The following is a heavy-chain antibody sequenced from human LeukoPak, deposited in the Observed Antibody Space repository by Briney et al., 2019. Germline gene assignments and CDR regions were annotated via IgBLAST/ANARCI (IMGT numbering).Heavy chain of an antibody. D-gene: IGHD2-2*01. V-gene: IGHV3-33*06. CDR2: IWYDGSNK. J-gene: IGHJ3*02. CDR1: GFTFSSYG. CDR3: AKVLVGNDAFDI. Sequence: SGGSPRLSCAASGFTFSSYGMRWVRQAPGKGLEWVAVIWYDGSNKYYADSVKGRFTISRDNSKNTLYLQMNSLRAEDTAVYYCAKVLVGNDAFDIWGQGTMVTVFS.